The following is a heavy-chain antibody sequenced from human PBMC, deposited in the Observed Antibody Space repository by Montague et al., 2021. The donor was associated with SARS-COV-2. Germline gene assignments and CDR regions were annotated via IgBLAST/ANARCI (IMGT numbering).Heavy chain of an antibody. CDR1: GFTFSSYE. CDR3: ARSPVVRRITMIVVVPGRFDP. Sequence: SLRLSCAASGFTFSSYEMNWVRRAPGKGLEWVSYISSSGSTIYYADSVKGRFTISRDNAKNSLYLQMNSLRAEDTAVYYCARSPVVRRITMIVVVPGRFDPWGQGTLVTVSS. CDR2: ISSSGSTI. J-gene: IGHJ5*02. V-gene: IGHV3-48*03. D-gene: IGHD3-22*01.